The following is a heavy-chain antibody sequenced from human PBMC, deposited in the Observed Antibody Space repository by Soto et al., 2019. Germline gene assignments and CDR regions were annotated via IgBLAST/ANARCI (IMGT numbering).Heavy chain of an antibody. CDR2: INHSGST. V-gene: IGHV4-34*01. CDR3: AGTRVSIVVPAAMWGKFNWPGVMVDP. CDR1: GGSFSGYY. D-gene: IGHD2-2*01. J-gene: IGHJ5*02. Sequence: PSETLSLTCAVYGGSFSGYYWTWIRQPPGTGLEWIGEINHSGSTNYNPSLKSRVTISVDTSKNQFSLKLSSVTAADTAVYYCAGTRVSIVVPAAMWGKFNWPGVMVDPWGQGTLVTVSS.